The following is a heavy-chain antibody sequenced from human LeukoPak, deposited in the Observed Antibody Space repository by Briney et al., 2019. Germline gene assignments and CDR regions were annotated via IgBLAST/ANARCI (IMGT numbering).Heavy chain of an antibody. V-gene: IGHV3-23*01. CDR2: ISAGGVNT. Sequence: GGSLRLSCAASGFTFNMYALSWVRQAPGEGLGWVASISAGGVNTYYADFVEGRFTISRDNSKNTLFLQMSSLRAEDTAVYFCAKYMTSMIRGAFDIWGQGTMVTVSS. J-gene: IGHJ3*02. CDR3: AKYMTSMIRGAFDI. CDR1: GFTFNMYA. D-gene: IGHD3-10*01.